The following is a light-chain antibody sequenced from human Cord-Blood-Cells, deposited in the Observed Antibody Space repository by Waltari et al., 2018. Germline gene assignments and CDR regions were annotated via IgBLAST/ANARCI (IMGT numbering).Light chain of an antibody. CDR2: YVS. V-gene: IGLV2-14*01. CDR3: SSYTSSSTLV. CDR1: SSDVGGYNY. J-gene: IGLJ3*02. Sequence: QSALTQPASVSGSPGQSITISCTGTSSDVGGYNYVSWYQQHPGKAPKLMIYYVSNRPSGVSNRFSGSKSGNTASLTISVLQAEDEADYYCSSYTSSSTLVFGGGTKLTVL.